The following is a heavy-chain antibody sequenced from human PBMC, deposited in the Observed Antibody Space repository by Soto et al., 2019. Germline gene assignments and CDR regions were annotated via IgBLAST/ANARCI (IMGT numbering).Heavy chain of an antibody. J-gene: IGHJ4*02. CDR1: GSTVRTYA. D-gene: IGHD1-7*01. CDR2: ISANGAAT. V-gene: IGHV3-23*01. Sequence: GGSLRLSCAASGSTVRTYAMTWVRQAPGKGLEWVSTISANGAATYYADSVRGRFTISRDNSKDTLYLQMDGLRADDTAVYYCAKDPRLELRGVDSWGQGTLVTVSS. CDR3: AKDPRLELRGVDS.